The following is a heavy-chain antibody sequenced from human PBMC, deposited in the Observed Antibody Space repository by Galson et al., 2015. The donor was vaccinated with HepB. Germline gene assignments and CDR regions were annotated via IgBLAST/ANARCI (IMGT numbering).Heavy chain of an antibody. V-gene: IGHV3-30-3*01. D-gene: IGHD5-24*01. Sequence: SLRLSCAVSGFTFSTYAFHWVRQAPGKGLQWLTLISYDGNNQYYTDSVKGRFTIARDNSNDTLYLQMNSLKTEDTALYYCVREAFDTNTGPSGSFDYWGPGVQVTVSS. CDR1: GFTFSTYA. CDR2: ISYDGNNQ. CDR3: VREAFDTNTGPSGSFDY. J-gene: IGHJ4*01.